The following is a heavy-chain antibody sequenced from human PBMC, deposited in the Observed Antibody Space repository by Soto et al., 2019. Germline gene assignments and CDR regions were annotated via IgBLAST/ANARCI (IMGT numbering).Heavy chain of an antibody. V-gene: IGHV5-51*01. Sequence: GESLKLSCKGSGYSFSTYWIGWVRQMPGKGLEWMGIIYPGDSDTRYSPSFQGQVTISADKSISTAYLQWSSLKASDTAMYYCAREPEHYNYGMDVWGQGTTVTVSS. CDR3: AREPEHYNYGMDV. CDR1: GYSFSTYW. CDR2: IYPGDSDT. J-gene: IGHJ6*02.